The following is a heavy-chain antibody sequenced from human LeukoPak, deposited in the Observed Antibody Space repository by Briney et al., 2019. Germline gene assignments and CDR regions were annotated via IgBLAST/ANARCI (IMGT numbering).Heavy chain of an antibody. CDR3: AKEGLAVAGTDYYYYYMDV. J-gene: IGHJ6*03. V-gene: IGHV3-30*02. CDR2: IRYDGSNK. D-gene: IGHD6-19*01. CDR1: GFTFSSYA. Sequence: GGSLRLSCAASGFTFSSYAMSCVRQAPGKGLEGVAFIRYDGSNKYYADSVKGRFTISRDNSKNTLYLQMNSLRAEDTAVYYCAKEGLAVAGTDYYYYYMDVWGKGTTVTVSS.